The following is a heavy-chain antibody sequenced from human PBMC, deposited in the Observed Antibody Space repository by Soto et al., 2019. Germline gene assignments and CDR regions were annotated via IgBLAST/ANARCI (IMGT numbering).Heavy chain of an antibody. Sequence: QVQLQQWGAGLLKPSETLSLTCAVYGGSFSGYYWSWIRQPPGKGLEWIGEINHSGSTNYNPSLKSRVTISVDTSKDQFSLKLSSVTAADTAVYYCARGYKLGGYWYFDLWGRGTLVTVSS. J-gene: IGHJ2*01. CDR1: GGSFSGYY. V-gene: IGHV4-34*01. CDR3: ARGYKLGGYWYFDL. D-gene: IGHD1-1*01. CDR2: INHSGST.